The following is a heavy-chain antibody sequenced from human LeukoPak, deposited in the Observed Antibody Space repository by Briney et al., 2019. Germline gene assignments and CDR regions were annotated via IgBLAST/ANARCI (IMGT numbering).Heavy chain of an antibody. Sequence: SETLSLTCTVSGDSISSYYWSWIRQPPGKGLEWIGYIYYSGSTNYNPSLKSRVTISVDTSKNQFSLKLTSVTAADTAVYYCARDRGWYFDLWGRGTLVTVSS. V-gene: IGHV4-59*01. CDR2: IYYSGST. CDR1: GDSISSYY. CDR3: ARDRGWYFDL. J-gene: IGHJ2*01.